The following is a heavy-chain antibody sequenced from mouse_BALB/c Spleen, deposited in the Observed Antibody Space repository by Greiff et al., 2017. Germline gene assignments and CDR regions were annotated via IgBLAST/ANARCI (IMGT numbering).Heavy chain of an antibody. J-gene: IGHJ3*01. CDR3: ARASWFAY. D-gene: IGHD6-1*01. CDR2: IYPGDGGT. Sequence: VQLQQSGAELARPGASVKLSCKASGYTFTSYWMQWVKQRPGQGLEWIGAIYPGDGGTSYNQKFKGKATLTVDKSSSTAYMELRSLTSEDSAVYYCARASWFAYWGQGTLVTVSA. V-gene: IGHV1-87*01. CDR1: GYTFTSYW.